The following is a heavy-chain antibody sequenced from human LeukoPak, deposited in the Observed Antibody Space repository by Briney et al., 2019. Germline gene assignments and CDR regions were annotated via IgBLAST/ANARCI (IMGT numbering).Heavy chain of an antibody. Sequence: ASVKVSCQALGYTFTDHYFHWLRQAPGQGLEWMGWINPKNGGTNYAQKFQGRVTMTRDTSISTAYMELTRLRSDDTAVYYCARDLNADWFDPWGQGTLVTVSS. CDR2: INPKNGGT. CDR1: GYTFTDHY. J-gene: IGHJ5*02. V-gene: IGHV1-2*02. CDR3: ARDLNADWFDP.